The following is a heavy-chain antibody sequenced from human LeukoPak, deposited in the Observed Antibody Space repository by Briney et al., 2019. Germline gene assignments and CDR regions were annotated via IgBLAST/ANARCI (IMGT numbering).Heavy chain of an antibody. J-gene: IGHJ4*02. CDR2: IYYSGST. Sequence: PSETLSLTCTVSGGSISSYYWSWLRQPPGKGLEWNGYIYYSGSTNYNPSLKSRVTISVDTSKNQFSLKLSSVTAADTAVYYCARIGGSSWYDDYWGQGTLVTVSS. V-gene: IGHV4-59*01. CDR1: GGSISSYY. D-gene: IGHD6-13*01. CDR3: ARIGGSSWYDDY.